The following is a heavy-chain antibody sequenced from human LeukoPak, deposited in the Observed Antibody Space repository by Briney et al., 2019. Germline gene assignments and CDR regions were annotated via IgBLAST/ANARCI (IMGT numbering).Heavy chain of an antibody. D-gene: IGHD5-18*01. CDR2: IYYSATT. Sequence: SETLSLTCTVSSGSINSGSYYWGWIRQPPGKGLEWIGSIYYSATTFYNPSLKSRVTMSVDTSKNQFSLKLSSVTAADTAVYYCARTRIQLWLHAFDSWGQGTMVTVSS. J-gene: IGHJ3*02. V-gene: IGHV4-39*07. CDR3: ARTRIQLWLHAFDS. CDR1: SGSINSGSYY.